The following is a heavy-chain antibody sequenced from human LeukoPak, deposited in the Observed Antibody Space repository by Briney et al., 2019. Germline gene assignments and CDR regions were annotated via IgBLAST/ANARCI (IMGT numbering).Heavy chain of an antibody. D-gene: IGHD4-17*01. Sequence: PSQTLSLTCAVSGGSISNGGYSWSWIRQPPGKGLEWIGYIYHSGSTYYNPSLKGRVTISVDRSKNQFSLKLSSVTAADTAMYYCASSHDYGDPNWFDPWGQGTLVTVSS. CDR1: GGSISNGGYS. CDR3: ASSHDYGDPNWFDP. CDR2: IYHSGST. J-gene: IGHJ5*02. V-gene: IGHV4-30-2*01.